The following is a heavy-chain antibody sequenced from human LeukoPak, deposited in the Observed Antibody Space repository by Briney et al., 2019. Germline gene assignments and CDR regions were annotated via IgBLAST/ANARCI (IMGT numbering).Heavy chain of an antibody. CDR1: GYTFTSYG. J-gene: IGHJ5*02. D-gene: IGHD6-13*01. Sequence: ASVKVSCKASGYTFTSYGISWARQAPGQGLEWMGWISAYNGNTNYAQKLQGRVTMTRDTSINTAYMELSSLRSEDTAVYYCAAAGPAAGPQTWFDPWGQGTLVTVSS. CDR2: ISAYNGNT. V-gene: IGHV1-18*01. CDR3: AAAGPAAGPQTWFDP.